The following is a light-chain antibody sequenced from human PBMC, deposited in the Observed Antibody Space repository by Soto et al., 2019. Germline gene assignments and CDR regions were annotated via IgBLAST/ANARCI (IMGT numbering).Light chain of an antibody. Sequence: DVVMTQSPLSLPVTLRQPASISCRSNRSLVHSDGIAYFSWFQQRPGRSPRRLIYKVSNRDSGVPARFSGSGSGTDFALKISRVEAEDVGVYCCMQGTHWPITFGQGTRLEIK. CDR1: RSLVHSDGIAY. CDR3: MQGTHWPIT. V-gene: IGKV2-30*02. CDR2: KVS. J-gene: IGKJ5*01.